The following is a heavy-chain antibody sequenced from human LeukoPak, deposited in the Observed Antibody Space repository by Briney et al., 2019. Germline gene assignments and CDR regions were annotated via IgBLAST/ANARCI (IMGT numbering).Heavy chain of an antibody. V-gene: IGHV1-18*01. Sequence: ASVKVSRKASGYTFTSYGISWVRQAPGQGLEWMGWISAYNGNTNYAQKLQGRVTMTTDTSTSTAYMELRSLRSDDTAAYYCASSITYWNYVGMDVWGQGTTVTVSS. CDR1: GYTFTSYG. J-gene: IGHJ6*02. CDR2: ISAYNGNT. D-gene: IGHD1-1*01. CDR3: ASSITYWNYVGMDV.